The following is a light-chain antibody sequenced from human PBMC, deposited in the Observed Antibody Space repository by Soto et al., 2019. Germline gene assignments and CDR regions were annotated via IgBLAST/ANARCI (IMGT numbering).Light chain of an antibody. Sequence: QSVLAQPPSVSGAPGQRVTISCSNIGAAYDVHWYQQLPGTAPKLLIFGNSRRPSGVPDRFSGAKSGTSASLAITGLQAEDEADYYCQSYDRNLRGCVFGGGTKLTVL. CDR1: SNIGAAYD. J-gene: IGLJ3*02. V-gene: IGLV1-40*01. CDR2: GNS. CDR3: QSYDRNLRGCV.